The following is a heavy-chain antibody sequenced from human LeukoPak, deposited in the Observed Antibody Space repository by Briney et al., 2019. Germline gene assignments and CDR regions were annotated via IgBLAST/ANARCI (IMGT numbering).Heavy chain of an antibody. D-gene: IGHD4-23*01. CDR3: AKEGAXGNPGYY. J-gene: IGHJ4*02. CDR2: ISGTGSST. Sequence: GGSLRLSCAASGFTFSSYAMAWVRQAPGKGLEWVSTISGTGSSTYYADSVKGRFTISRDNSKNTLYLQMNSLRAEDTAVYYCAKEGAXGNPGYYWGQGTLVTVSS. CDR1: GFTFSSYA. V-gene: IGHV3-23*01.